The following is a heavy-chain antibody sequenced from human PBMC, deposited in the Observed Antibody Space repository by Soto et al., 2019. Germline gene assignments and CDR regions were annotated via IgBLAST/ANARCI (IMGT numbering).Heavy chain of an antibody. CDR2: IYRTGST. J-gene: IGHJ4*02. Sequence: SETLSLTCAVSGGSFTSNNWWTWVRQPPGQGLEWIGEIYRTGSTNYNPPLKSRVTIPRDKSENQFSLKVTSLTAADTAVYYCASRDPGTSVDYWGQGTLVTV. V-gene: IGHV4-4*02. D-gene: IGHD1-7*01. CDR1: GGSFTSNNW. CDR3: ASRDPGTSVDY.